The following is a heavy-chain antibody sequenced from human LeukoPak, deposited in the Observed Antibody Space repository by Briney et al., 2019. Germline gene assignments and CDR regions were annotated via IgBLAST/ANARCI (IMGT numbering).Heavy chain of an antibody. J-gene: IGHJ3*02. D-gene: IGHD6-19*01. CDR3: ARWYSSGAFDI. CDR1: GGSISSYY. CDR2: IYYSGST. V-gene: IGHV4-59*01. Sequence: SETLSLTCTVSGGSISSYYWSWIRQPPGEGLEWIGYIYYSGSTNYNPSLKSRVTISVDTSKNQFSLKLSSVTAADTAVYYCARWYSSGAFDIWGQGTMVTVSS.